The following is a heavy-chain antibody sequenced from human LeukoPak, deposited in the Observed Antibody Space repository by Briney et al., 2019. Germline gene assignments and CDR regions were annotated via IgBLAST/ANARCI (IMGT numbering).Heavy chain of an antibody. CDR2: IIPIFGTA. CDR1: GGTFSSYA. Sequence: SVKVSCKASGGTFSSYAISWVRQAPGQGLEWMGEIIPIFGTANYAQKFQGRVTITTDESTSTAYMELSSLRSEDTAVYYCARDMGRRSYYYYYMDVWGKGTTVTVSS. V-gene: IGHV1-69*05. J-gene: IGHJ6*03. CDR3: ARDMGRRSYYYYYMDV.